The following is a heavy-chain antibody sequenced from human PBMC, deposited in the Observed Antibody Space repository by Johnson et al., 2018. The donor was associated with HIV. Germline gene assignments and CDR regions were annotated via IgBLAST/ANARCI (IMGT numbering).Heavy chain of an antibody. V-gene: IGHV3-30-3*01. CDR2: ISYDGSNK. Sequence: QVQLVESGGGVVQPGRSLRLSCAASGFTFSSYAMHWVRQAPGKGLEWVTLISYDGSNKYYADSVKGRFTISRDNAKNSLYLQIDSLRAEDTAMYYCARGENYYDSSGYWDDAFDIWGQGTMVTVSS. J-gene: IGHJ3*02. CDR3: ARGENYYDSSGYWDDAFDI. CDR1: GFTFSSYA. D-gene: IGHD3-22*01.